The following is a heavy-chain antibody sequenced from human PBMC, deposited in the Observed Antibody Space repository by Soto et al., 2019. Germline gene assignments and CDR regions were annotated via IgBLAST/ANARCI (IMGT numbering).Heavy chain of an antibody. CDR3: TRQALRGYSYGYLRIIFDY. CDR1: GFTFGDHA. J-gene: IGHJ4*02. Sequence: PGGSLRLSCTASGFTFGDHAMSWFRQAPGKGLEWVGFIRSKAYGGTTEYAASVKGRFTISRDDSKSIAYLQMNSLKTEDTAVYYCTRQALRGYSYGYLRIIFDYWGQGTLVTVSS. V-gene: IGHV3-49*03. D-gene: IGHD5-18*01. CDR2: IRSKAYGGTT.